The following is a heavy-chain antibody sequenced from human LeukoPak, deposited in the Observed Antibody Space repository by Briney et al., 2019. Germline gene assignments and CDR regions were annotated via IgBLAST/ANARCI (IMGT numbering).Heavy chain of an antibody. V-gene: IGHV3-23*01. Sequence: HPGGSLRLSCAASGFTFSSYTMSWVRQAPGKGLEWVSAIRGSGGNTYYADSVKGRFTISRDNPKNTLYLQMNRLRAEDTAEYYCAKVMSLVDYSDSSGYSYSSFDQWGQGTLVTVSS. J-gene: IGHJ4*02. CDR3: AKVMSLVDYSDSSGYSYSSFDQ. CDR1: GFTFSSYT. CDR2: IRGSGGNT. D-gene: IGHD3-22*01.